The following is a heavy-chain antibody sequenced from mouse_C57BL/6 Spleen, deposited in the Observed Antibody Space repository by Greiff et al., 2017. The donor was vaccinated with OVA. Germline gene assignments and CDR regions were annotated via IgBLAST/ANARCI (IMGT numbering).Heavy chain of an antibody. CDR3: ARSSGYAYAMDY. CDR2: IDPSDSYT. J-gene: IGHJ4*01. Sequence: VQLQQSGAELVMPGASVKLSCKASGYTFTSYWMHWVKQRPGQGLEWIGEIDPSDSYTNYNQKFKGKTTLTVDKSSSTAYMQLSSLTSEDSAVYYYARSSGYAYAMDYWGQGTSVTVSS. D-gene: IGHD3-2*02. V-gene: IGHV1-69*01. CDR1: GYTFTSYW.